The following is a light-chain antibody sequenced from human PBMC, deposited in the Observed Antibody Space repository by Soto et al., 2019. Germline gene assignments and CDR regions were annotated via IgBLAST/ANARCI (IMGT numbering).Light chain of an antibody. CDR2: GVS. J-gene: IGLJ2*01. Sequence: QSALTQPRSVSGSPGQSVTISCTGTSSDVGGYNYVSWYQQHPGKAPKLMIYGVSKRPSGVPDRFSGSKSGNTASLTISGLQAEDEADYFSCSYAGSYTWVFGGGTKLTVL. CDR3: CSYAGSYTWV. V-gene: IGLV2-11*01. CDR1: SSDVGGYNY.